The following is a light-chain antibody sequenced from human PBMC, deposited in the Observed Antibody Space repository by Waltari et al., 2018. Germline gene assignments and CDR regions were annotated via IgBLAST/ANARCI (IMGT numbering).Light chain of an antibody. CDR2: DDR. J-gene: IGLJ2*01. Sequence: SYVLTQPPSVSVAPGKTAKITCGTNNIGAKGVHWYQHKPGQAPVLVIYDDRDRPSGIPGRFSGSNSGDTATLTSSRVDAGDEADYYCQVWDSSSDHVIFGGGTKLTVL. CDR3: QVWDSSSDHVI. CDR1: NIGAKG. V-gene: IGLV3-21*04.